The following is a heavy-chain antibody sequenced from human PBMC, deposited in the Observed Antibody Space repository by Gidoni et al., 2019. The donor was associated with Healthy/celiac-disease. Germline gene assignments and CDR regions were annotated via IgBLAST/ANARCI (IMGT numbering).Heavy chain of an antibody. CDR3: AREGTMVRGVIMGGTLDY. CDR2: IYYSGST. D-gene: IGHD3-10*01. J-gene: IGHJ4*02. V-gene: IGHV4-39*02. Sequence: QLQLQESGPGLVKPSETLSLTCTVSGGSISSRSYYWGWSRQPPGKGLEWIGSIYYSGSTYYNPSLKSRVTISVDTSKNQFSLKLSSVTAADTAVYYCAREGTMVRGVIMGGTLDYWGQGTLVTVSS. CDR1: GGSISSRSYY.